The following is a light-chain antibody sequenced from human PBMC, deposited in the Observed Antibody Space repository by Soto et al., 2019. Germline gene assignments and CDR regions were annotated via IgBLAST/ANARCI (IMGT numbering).Light chain of an antibody. CDR2: EVS. Sequence: QSVLTQPPSASGSPGQSVTISYTGTSSDVGGYNYISWCQQHPGKAPKLMIYEVSKRPSGVPDRFSGSKSGNTASLTVSGLQAEDEAGYFCSSYAGSNNYVFGTGTKVTVL. CDR3: SSYAGSNNYV. V-gene: IGLV2-8*01. J-gene: IGLJ1*01. CDR1: SSDVGGYNY.